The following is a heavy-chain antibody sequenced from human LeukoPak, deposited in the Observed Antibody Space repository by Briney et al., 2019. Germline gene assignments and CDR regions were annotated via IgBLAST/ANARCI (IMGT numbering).Heavy chain of an antibody. CDR2: ISYDGSNK. CDR3: ARVPRYCSGGSCPRGYYYYGMDV. D-gene: IGHD2-15*01. Sequence: PGGSLRLSCAASGFTFSSYAMHWVRQAPGKGLEWVAVISYDGSNKYYADSVKGRFTISRDNSKNTLYLQMNSLRAEDTAVYYCARVPRYCSGGSCPRGYYYYGMDVWGKGTTVTVSS. V-gene: IGHV3-30-3*01. J-gene: IGHJ6*04. CDR1: GFTFSSYA.